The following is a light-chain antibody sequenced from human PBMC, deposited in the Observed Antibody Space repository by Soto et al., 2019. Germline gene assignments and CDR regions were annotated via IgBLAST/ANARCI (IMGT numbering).Light chain of an antibody. J-gene: IGKJ1*01. CDR3: QQSYITPST. Sequence: DIQMTQSPSSLSAYVGDRVTITCRASQSISSYLNWYQQKPGKAPKLLIYAASSLQSGVPSRFSGSGSGTDFTLTISSLQPEDFATYYCQQSYITPSTFGQGTKVEIK. V-gene: IGKV1-39*01. CDR1: QSISSY. CDR2: AAS.